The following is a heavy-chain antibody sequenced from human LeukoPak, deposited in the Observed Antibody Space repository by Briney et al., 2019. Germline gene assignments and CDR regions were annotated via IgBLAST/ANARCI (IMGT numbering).Heavy chain of an antibody. J-gene: IGHJ4*02. CDR1: GFTFSTNG. Sequence: GGSLRLSCAASGFTFSTNGMHWVRQAPGKGLEWVAFIRYDGSHKYYTDSVKGRFTISRDNSKNALYLQMNNLRAEDTALYYCAKISGYYPFEYWGQGTLVTVSS. CDR3: AKISGYYPFEY. V-gene: IGHV3-30*02. CDR2: IRYDGSHK. D-gene: IGHD3-22*01.